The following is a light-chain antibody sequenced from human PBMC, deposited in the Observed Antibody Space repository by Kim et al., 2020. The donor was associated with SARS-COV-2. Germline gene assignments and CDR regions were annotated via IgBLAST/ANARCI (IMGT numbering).Light chain of an antibody. CDR2: EVT. Sequence: GQSVTISCTGTSSDVGGYDYVSWYQQHPGKAPKLMISEVTKRPSGVPDRFSGSKSGNTASLTVSGLQAEDEADYYCSSYAGSSNLVFGGGTQLTVL. J-gene: IGLJ3*02. CDR1: SSDVGGYDY. V-gene: IGLV2-8*01. CDR3: SSYAGSSNLV.